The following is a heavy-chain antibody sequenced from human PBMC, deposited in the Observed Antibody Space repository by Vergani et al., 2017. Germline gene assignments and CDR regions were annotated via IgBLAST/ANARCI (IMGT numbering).Heavy chain of an antibody. CDR2: FFPVFGTA. D-gene: IGHD6-6*01. V-gene: IGHV1-69*12. CDR3: ARGPSSSSDYYYYMDV. CDR1: GGSLSTYA. Sequence: QVLLTQSGAEVKKPGSSVKVSCKASGGSLSTYAFVWVRLAPAQGLEWMGGFFPVFGTANYAQKFQGRVTITADESTSTAYMELSSLRSEDTAVYYCARGPSSSSDYYYYMDVWGKGTTVTVSS. J-gene: IGHJ6*03.